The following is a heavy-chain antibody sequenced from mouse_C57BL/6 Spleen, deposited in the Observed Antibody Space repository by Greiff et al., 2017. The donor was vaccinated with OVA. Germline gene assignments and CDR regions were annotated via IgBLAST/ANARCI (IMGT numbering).Heavy chain of an antibody. J-gene: IGHJ4*01. CDR2: IDPSDSYT. CDR3: ARSDYSNYRPMDY. D-gene: IGHD2-5*01. Sequence: QVQLQQPGAELVRPGTSVKLSCKASGYTFTSYWMHWVKQRPGQGLEWIGVIDPSDSYTNYNQKFKGKATLTVDTSSSTAYMQLSSLTSEDSAVYYCARSDYSNYRPMDYWGQGTSVTVSS. CDR1: GYTFTSYW. V-gene: IGHV1-59*01.